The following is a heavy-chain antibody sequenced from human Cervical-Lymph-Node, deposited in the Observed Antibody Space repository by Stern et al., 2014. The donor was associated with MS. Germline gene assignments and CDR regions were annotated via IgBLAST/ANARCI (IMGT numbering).Heavy chain of an antibody. CDR2: LSDDGSNK. D-gene: IGHD5-24*01. CDR3: AKGDGYKIGISGY. CDR1: GFTFSSYG. J-gene: IGHJ4*02. Sequence: VQLVESGGGVVQPGRSLRLSCAASGFTFSSYGMHWVRQAPGKGLEWVAVLSDDGSNKYYADSVKGRFTISRDNSKNTLYLLMNSLRTEDTAVYYCAKGDGYKIGISGYWGQGTLVTVSS. V-gene: IGHV3-30*18.